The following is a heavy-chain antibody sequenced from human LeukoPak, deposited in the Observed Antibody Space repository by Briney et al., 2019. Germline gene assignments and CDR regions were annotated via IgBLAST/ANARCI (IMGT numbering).Heavy chain of an antibody. V-gene: IGHV1-2*02. D-gene: IGHD6-13*01. CDR3: ARRRGIAAAGLFSYYYMDV. CDR1: GYTFTGYY. CDR2: INPNSGGT. Sequence: ASVKVSCKASGYTFTGYYMHWVRQAPGQGLEWMGWINPNSGGTNYAQKFQGRVTMTRDTSISTAYMELSRLRSDDTAVYYCARRRGIAAAGLFSYYYMDVWGKGTTVTVSS. J-gene: IGHJ6*03.